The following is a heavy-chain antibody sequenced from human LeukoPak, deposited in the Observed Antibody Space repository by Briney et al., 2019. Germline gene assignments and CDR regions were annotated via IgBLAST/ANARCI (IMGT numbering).Heavy chain of an antibody. CDR1: GFTVSSNY. J-gene: IGHJ4*02. Sequence: GGSLRLSCAASGFTVSSNYMSWVRQAPGKGLEWVSVIYSGGSTYYADSVKGRFTISRDNSKNTLYLQMYSLRAEDTAVYYCAKDPAYCSSTSCYTESMYWGQGTLVTVSS. D-gene: IGHD2-2*02. CDR3: AKDPAYCSSTSCYTESMY. CDR2: IYSGGST. V-gene: IGHV3-66*02.